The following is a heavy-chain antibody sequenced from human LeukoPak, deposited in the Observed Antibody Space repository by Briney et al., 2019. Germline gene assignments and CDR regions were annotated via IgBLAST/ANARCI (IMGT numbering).Heavy chain of an antibody. CDR3: ARQPPYRYSSTWPPFYYYGMDV. J-gene: IGHJ6*02. V-gene: IGHV4-59*08. D-gene: IGHD4-11*01. CDR2: IYHPGST. Sequence: PSETLSLPCPVSGGSITDYYWSWLRQPPGKGLQWIGFIYHPGSTRYNPSLRSRVTISVDTSKEQFSLELISVSAADTAVYYCARQPPYRYSSTWPPFYYYGMDVWGQGATVTVSS. CDR1: GGSITDYY.